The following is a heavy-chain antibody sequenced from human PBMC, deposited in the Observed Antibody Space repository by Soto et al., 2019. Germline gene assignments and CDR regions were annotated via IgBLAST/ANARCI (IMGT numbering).Heavy chain of an antibody. CDR3: AGAALYVYGY. V-gene: IGHV3-48*02. D-gene: IGHD3-16*01. CDR1: GFTFINYG. J-gene: IGHJ4*02. CDR2: ISSASDSI. Sequence: PGGSLRLSCAASGFTFINYGLNWVRQAPGKGLEWVSYISSASDSIYYADSVKGRFTISRVNAENSLYLQMNSLRDEDTAVYYCAGAALYVYGYWGPGTLVTGSS.